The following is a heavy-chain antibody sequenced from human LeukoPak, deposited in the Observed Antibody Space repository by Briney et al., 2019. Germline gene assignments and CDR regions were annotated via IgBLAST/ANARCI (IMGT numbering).Heavy chain of an antibody. CDR3: ARDNSVRDEAWWFVP. CDR2: ISPSGDST. J-gene: IGHJ5*02. Sequence: ASVKVSCKAFGYTFTRKYMHWVRQAPGRGPEWMGVISPSGDSTAYAQKFQGRLTLTRDMSTSTDYLELSSLRSEDTAVYYCARDNSVRDEAWWFVPWGEGTLVTVSS. V-gene: IGHV1-46*01. CDR1: GYTFTRKY. D-gene: IGHD5-24*01.